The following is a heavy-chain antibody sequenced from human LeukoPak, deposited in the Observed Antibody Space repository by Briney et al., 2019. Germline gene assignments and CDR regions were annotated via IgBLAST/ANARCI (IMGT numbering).Heavy chain of an antibody. Sequence: GGSLRLSCVGSGFTFSSYWMTWVRQAPGKGLEWVSYISSSSSTIYYADSVKGRFTISRDNAKNSLYLQMNSLRAEDTAVYYCARDLSSLAARPMGSDCWGQGTVVSVSS. CDR2: ISSSSSTI. D-gene: IGHD6-6*01. V-gene: IGHV3-48*01. CDR3: ARDLSSLAARPMGSDC. J-gene: IGHJ4*02. CDR1: GFTFSSYW.